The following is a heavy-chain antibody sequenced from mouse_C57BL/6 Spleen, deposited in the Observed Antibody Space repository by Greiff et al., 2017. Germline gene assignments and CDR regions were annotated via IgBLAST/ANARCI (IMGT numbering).Heavy chain of an antibody. CDR3: VPYTTAVSYLDY. V-gene: IGHV1-19*01. CDR1: GYTFTDYY. J-gene: IGHJ2*01. CDR2: INPYNGGT. D-gene: IGHD1-1*01. Sequence: EVQLQQSGPVLVKPGASVKMSCKASGYTFTDYYMNWVKQSHGKSLEWIGVINPYNGGTSYNQKFKGKATLTVDKSSSTAYMELNSLTSEDSAVYYCVPYTTAVSYLDYWGQGTTLTVSS.